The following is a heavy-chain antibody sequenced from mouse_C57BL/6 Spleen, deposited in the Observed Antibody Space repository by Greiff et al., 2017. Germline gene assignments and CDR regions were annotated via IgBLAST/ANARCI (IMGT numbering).Heavy chain of an antibody. V-gene: IGHV1-50*01. CDR1: GYTFTSYW. CDR3: ERDDYDGEWYFGV. CDR2: IDPSDSYT. D-gene: IGHD2-4*01. J-gene: IGHJ1*03. Sequence: VQLQQPGAELVKPGASVKLSCKASGYTFTSYWMQWVKQRPGQGLEWIGEIDPSDSYTNYNQKFKGKATLTVDTSSSTAYMQLSSLTSEDSAVYYGERDDYDGEWYFGVWGTGTTVTVSS.